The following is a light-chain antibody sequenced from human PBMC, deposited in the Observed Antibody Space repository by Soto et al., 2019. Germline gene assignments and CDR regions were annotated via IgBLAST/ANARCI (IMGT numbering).Light chain of an antibody. Sequence: QSALTQPASVSGSPGQSITISCTGTSSDVGGYNYVSWYQQHPGKAPKVVIYEVSNRPSWISNRFSGSKSGNTASLTISGLQAEDEADCYCSSYTSSSTLVFGGGTKLTVL. CDR1: SSDVGGYNY. J-gene: IGLJ2*01. CDR2: EVS. V-gene: IGLV2-14*01. CDR3: SSYTSSSTLV.